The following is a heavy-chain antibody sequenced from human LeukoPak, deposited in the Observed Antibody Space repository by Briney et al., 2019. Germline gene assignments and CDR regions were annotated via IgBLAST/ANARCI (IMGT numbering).Heavy chain of an antibody. D-gene: IGHD1-26*01. J-gene: IGHJ4*02. CDR3: AYDGIVGANLFDY. V-gene: IGHV3-74*01. CDR1: GFTFSSYW. Sequence: GGSLRLSCAASGFTFSSYWMHWVRQAPGEGLVWVSRINSDGSSTSYADSVKGRFTISRDNAKSTLYLQMNSLRAEDTAVYYCAYDGIVGANLFDYWGQGTLVTVSS. CDR2: INSDGSST.